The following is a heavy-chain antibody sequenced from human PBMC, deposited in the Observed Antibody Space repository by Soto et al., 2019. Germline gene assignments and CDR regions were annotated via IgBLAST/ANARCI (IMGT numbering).Heavy chain of an antibody. Sequence: EVQLVESGGGLVQPGGSLRLSCAASGFTFSSYWMSWVRQAPGKGLEWVANIKQDGSDKNYVESLKGRFTISRDNSKNALYLEVRSLSAEDAGVYLCARWADSSCGHRAEHRGPGTPVNVSS. CDR3: ARWADSSCGHRAEH. J-gene: IGHJ4*03. V-gene: IGHV3-7*01. CDR2: IKQDGSDK. CDR1: GFTFSSYW. D-gene: IGHD6-19*01.